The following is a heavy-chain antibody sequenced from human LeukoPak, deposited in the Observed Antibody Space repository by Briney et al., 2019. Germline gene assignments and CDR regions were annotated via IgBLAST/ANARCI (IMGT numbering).Heavy chain of an antibody. CDR2: ISAYNGNT. CDR1: GYTFTSYG. V-gene: IGHV1-18*01. CDR3: ARVAYHWFDP. Sequence: GASVKVSCKASGYTFTSYGISWVRQAPGQGLEWMGWISAYNGNTNYARKFQGRVTMTTDTSTSTAHMELRSLRSDDTAVYYCARVAYHWFDPWGQGTLVTVSS. J-gene: IGHJ5*02.